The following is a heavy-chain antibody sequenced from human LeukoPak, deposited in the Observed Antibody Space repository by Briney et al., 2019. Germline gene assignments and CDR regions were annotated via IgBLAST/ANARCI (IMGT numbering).Heavy chain of an antibody. J-gene: IGHJ4*02. CDR1: GFTFSDYY. CDR2: ISSSGSTI. Sequence: GGSLRLSCAASGFTFSDYYMSWIRQAPGKGLEWVSYISSSGSTIYYADSVKGRFTISRDNAKNSLYLQMNSLRAEDTAVYYCASDSVSYYYDSSGYFSSSPQNDYWGQGTLVTVSS. CDR3: ASDSVSYYYDSSGYFSSSPQNDY. D-gene: IGHD3-22*01. V-gene: IGHV3-11*01.